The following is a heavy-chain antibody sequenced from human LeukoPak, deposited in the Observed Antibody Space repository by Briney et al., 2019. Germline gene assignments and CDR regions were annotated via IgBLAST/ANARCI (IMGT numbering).Heavy chain of an antibody. Sequence: GGSLRLSCAASGFTFSSYSMNWVRQAPGKGLEWVSSISSSSSYIYYADSVKGRFTISRDNAKNSLYLQMNSLRAEDTAVYYCARSPSDDYGSIDYWGQGTLVTVSS. CDR2: ISSSSSYI. CDR3: ARSPSDDYGSIDY. CDR1: GFTFSSYS. J-gene: IGHJ4*02. V-gene: IGHV3-21*01. D-gene: IGHD4-23*01.